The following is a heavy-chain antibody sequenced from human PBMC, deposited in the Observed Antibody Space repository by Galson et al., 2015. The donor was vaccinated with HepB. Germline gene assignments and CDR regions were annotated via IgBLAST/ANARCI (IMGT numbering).Heavy chain of an antibody. Sequence: SLRLSCAASGFIFSRHGIHWVRQAPGKGLECVAMIWHDGSNQLYADSVKGRFTISRDNSKNTLYLQMNSLRAEDTAVYYCVRESLMAMVTFDLWGQGSPITVSS. CDR2: IWHDGSNQ. D-gene: IGHD5-18*01. CDR1: GFIFSRHG. J-gene: IGHJ4*02. V-gene: IGHV3-33*01. CDR3: VRESLMAMVTFDL.